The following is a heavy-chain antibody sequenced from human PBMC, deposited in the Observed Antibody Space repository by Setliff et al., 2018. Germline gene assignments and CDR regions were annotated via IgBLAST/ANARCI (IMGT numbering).Heavy chain of an antibody. V-gene: IGHV4-39*01. D-gene: IGHD3-10*01. J-gene: IGHJ6*03. Sequence: SETLSLTCTVSGGPISSSNYYWAWIRQPPGKGLEWIGSIYYSGSTYYSPSLKSRVTISVDTSENEFSLRLTSVTAADTAVYFCARTINFLGSGTWGYMDVWGKGTTVTVSS. CDR2: IYYSGST. CDR3: ARTINFLGSGTWGYMDV. CDR1: GGPISSSNYY.